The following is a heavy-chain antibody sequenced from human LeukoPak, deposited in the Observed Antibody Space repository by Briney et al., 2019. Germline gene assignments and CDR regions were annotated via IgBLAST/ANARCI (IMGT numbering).Heavy chain of an antibody. CDR2: IYHSGST. CDR3: ARVRVVKRGGSHPGVAFDI. J-gene: IGHJ3*02. V-gene: IGHV4-4*02. Sequence: KPSGTLSLTCAVSGGSISSSNWWSWVRQPPGKGLEWIGEIYHSGSTNYNPSLKSRVTISVDKSKNQFSLKLSSVTAADTAVYYCARVRVVKRGGSHPGVAFDIWGQGTMVTVSS. D-gene: IGHD1-26*01. CDR1: GGSISSSNW.